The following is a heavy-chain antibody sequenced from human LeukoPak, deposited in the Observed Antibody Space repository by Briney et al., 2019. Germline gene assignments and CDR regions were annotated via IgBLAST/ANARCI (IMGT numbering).Heavy chain of an antibody. CDR2: ISDKEWRT. D-gene: IGHD2-2*01. V-gene: IGHV3-23*01. CDR3: ARHASFIPY. J-gene: IGHJ4*02. CDR1: GFTFNYYA. Sequence: GGALRLSCAASGFTFNYYAMSWVRQAPGKGLEGVAGISDKEWRTYYTDSVKGRFTISRDKTKNTVFLQMDNLRADDTAFYFCARHASFIPYWGQGALVTVSS.